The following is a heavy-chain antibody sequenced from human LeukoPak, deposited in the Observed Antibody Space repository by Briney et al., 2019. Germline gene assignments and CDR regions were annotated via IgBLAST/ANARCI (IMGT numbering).Heavy chain of an antibody. CDR3: AKGRYFWNGYGSDY. CDR1: GFTFSSYA. V-gene: IGHV3-23*01. J-gene: IGHJ4*02. D-gene: IGHD3-3*01. CDR2: ISGSGGST. Sequence: GGSLRLSCAASGFTFSSYAMSWVRQAPGKGLEWVSAISGSGGSTYYADSVKGRFTISRDNSKNTLYLQMNSLRAEDTAVYYCAKGRYFWNGYGSDYWGQGTLVTVSS.